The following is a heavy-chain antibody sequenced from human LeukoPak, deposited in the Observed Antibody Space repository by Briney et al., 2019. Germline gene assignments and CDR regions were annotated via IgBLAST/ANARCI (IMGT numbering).Heavy chain of an antibody. V-gene: IGHV1-18*01. CDR1: GYTFTSYG. CDR3: GTHPHRGYCSSTSCYTFDY. Sequence: ASVKVSCKASGYTFTSYGISWVRQAPGQGLEWMGWISAYNGNTNYAQKLQGRVTMTTDTSTSTAYMELRSLRSDDTAVYYCGTHPHRGYCSSTSCYTFDYWGQGTLVTVSS. CDR2: ISAYNGNT. J-gene: IGHJ4*02. D-gene: IGHD2-2*02.